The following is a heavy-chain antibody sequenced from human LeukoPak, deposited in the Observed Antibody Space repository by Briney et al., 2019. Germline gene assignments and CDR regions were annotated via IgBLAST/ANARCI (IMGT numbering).Heavy chain of an antibody. D-gene: IGHD2-15*01. CDR1: GGSISSGGYY. V-gene: IGHV4-31*03. CDR2: IYYSGST. J-gene: IGHJ5*02. CDR3: AREIVVVVAATGWFDP. Sequence: TLSLTCTVSGGSISSGGYYWSWIRQHPGKGLEWILYIYYSGSTYYNPSLKSRVTISVDTSKNQFSLKLSSVTAADTAVYYCAREIVVVVAATGWFDPWGQGTLVTLPS.